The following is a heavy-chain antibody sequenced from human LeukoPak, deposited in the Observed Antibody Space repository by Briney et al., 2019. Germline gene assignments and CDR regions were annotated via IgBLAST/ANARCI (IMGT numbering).Heavy chain of an antibody. J-gene: IGHJ5*02. CDR1: GFTFSSYA. V-gene: IGHV3-23*01. D-gene: IGHD3-3*01. CDR3: AREGAERLFVSNWFDP. CDR2: ISGSGGST. Sequence: GGSLRLSCAASGFTFSSYAMSWVRQAPGKGLEWVSAISGSGGSTYYADSVKGRFTISRDNSKNTLYLQMNSLRAEDTAVYYCAREGAERLFVSNWFDPWGQGTLVTVSS.